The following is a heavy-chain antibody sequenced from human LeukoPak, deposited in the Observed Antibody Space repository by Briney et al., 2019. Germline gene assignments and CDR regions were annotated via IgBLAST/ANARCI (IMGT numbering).Heavy chain of an antibody. D-gene: IGHD6-19*01. CDR2: IYYSGSP. J-gene: IGHJ4*02. V-gene: IGHV4-59*13. Sequence: SETLSLTCTVSGGSISSDYWIWIRQPPGKALEWIGYIYYSGSPNYIPSLKSRVSIAIDTSKSHFSLKFNSVNAAGTAMYFCARVSVGSGWTIDYWGQGTLVTVSS. CDR1: GGSISSDY. CDR3: ARVSVGSGWTIDY.